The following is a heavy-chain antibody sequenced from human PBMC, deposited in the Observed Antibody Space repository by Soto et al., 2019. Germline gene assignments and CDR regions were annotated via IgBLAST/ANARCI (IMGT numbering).Heavy chain of an antibody. CDR3: ATQRWLQVFDY. CDR2: ISSSGSTI. CDR1: GVTFSSYE. J-gene: IGHJ4*02. Sequence: PGGSLRLSCAASGVTFSSYEMNGVRQAPGKGLEWVSYISSSGSTIYYADSVKGRFTISRDNAKNSLYLQMNSLRAEDTAVYYCATQRWLQVFDYWGQGTLVTVSS. D-gene: IGHD5-12*01. V-gene: IGHV3-48*03.